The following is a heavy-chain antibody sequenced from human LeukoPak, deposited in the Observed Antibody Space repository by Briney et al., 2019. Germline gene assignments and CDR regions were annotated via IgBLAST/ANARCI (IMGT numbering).Heavy chain of an antibody. CDR2: INPSGGST. Sequence: ASVKVSCKASGYTFTSYYMHWVRQAPGQGLEWMGIINPSGGSTNYAQKFQGRVTITADESTSTAYMELSSLRSEDTAVYYCARDLGAASYYYYGMDVWGQGTTVTVSS. V-gene: IGHV1-46*01. D-gene: IGHD6-13*01. CDR3: ARDLGAASYYYYGMDV. J-gene: IGHJ6*02. CDR1: GYTFTSYY.